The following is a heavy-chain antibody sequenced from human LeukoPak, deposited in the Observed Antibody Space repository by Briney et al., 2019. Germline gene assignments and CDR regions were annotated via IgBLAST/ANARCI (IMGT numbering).Heavy chain of an antibody. Sequence: SVKVSCKASGGTFSSYAISWVRQAPGQGLKWMGSIIPILGVANYAQRFQGRVTITADKSTSTAYMELSSLRSEDTAVYYCARGYSSGYFYYWGQGTLVTVSS. CDR1: GGTFSSYA. J-gene: IGHJ4*02. CDR3: ARGYSSGYFYY. D-gene: IGHD6-19*01. V-gene: IGHV1-69*04. CDR2: IIPILGVA.